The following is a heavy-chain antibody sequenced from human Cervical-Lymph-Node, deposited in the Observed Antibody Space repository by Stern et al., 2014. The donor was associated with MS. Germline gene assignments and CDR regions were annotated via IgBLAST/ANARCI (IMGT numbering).Heavy chain of an antibody. V-gene: IGHV3-48*01. D-gene: IGHD4-11*01. CDR2: ISRSGSMT. CDR1: GFILSSYG. J-gene: IGHJ6*02. CDR3: ARDLDYSDYIDYGMDV. Sequence: VQLVESGGDLVQPGGSLRLSCTASGFILSSYGMNWVRQAPGQGLEWLSYISRSGSMTFYADSVKGRISVSRDNAKNSLYLQMNRLRAADTAVYYCARDLDYSDYIDYGMDVWGQGTTVTVSS.